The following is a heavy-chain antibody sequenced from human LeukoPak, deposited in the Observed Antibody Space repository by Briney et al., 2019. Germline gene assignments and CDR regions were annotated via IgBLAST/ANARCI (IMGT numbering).Heavy chain of an antibody. CDR1: GFSFSDSG. CDR2: IWFDESSQ. Sequence: GRSLTLSCAASGFSFSDSGMHGVRQAPGRGPEYVAGIWFDESSQYYADSVKGRFTISRDNSKNTVFLQMNSVRVEDTAVYFCAKAGRGRDTSHYYFDSWGQGIQVSVSS. V-gene: IGHV3-33*03. D-gene: IGHD3-10*01. CDR3: AKAGRGRDTSHYYFDS. J-gene: IGHJ4*02.